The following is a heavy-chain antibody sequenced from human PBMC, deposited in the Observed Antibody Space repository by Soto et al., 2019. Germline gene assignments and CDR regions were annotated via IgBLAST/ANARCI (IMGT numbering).Heavy chain of an antibody. Sequence: QVQLVQSGAEVKKPGSSVKVSCKTSGGTFSTSAISWVRQAPGQGLEWVGGIMPVFPTPDYAQNFQGRVTTTADGSTTTASRELTSLRADDTAVYYCARDKDRLHLGANHYHILEVWGQGTAITVS. V-gene: IGHV1-69*12. CDR1: GGTFSTSA. CDR3: ARDKDRLHLGANHYHILEV. CDR2: IMPVFPTP. D-gene: IGHD4-4*01. J-gene: IGHJ6*01.